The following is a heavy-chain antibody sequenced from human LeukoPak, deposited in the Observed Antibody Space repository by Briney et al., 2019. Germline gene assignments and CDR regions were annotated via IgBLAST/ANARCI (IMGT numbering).Heavy chain of an antibody. CDR2: IYSGGST. V-gene: IGHV3-53*01. CDR3: ARRRAEYGDLYGPFDI. Sequence: GGSLRLSCAASGFTVSSHFLTWVRQAPGKGLEWVSVIYSGGSTYYADSVKGRLTISRDHSKNALYLQINSLRADDTAVYFCARRRAEYGDLYGPFDIWGHGTMVTVSS. CDR1: GFTVSSHF. D-gene: IGHD4-17*01. J-gene: IGHJ3*02.